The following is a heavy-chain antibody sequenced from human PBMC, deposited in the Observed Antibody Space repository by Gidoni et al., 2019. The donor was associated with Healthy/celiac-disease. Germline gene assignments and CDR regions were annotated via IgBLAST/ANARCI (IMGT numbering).Heavy chain of an antibody. D-gene: IGHD5-18*01. CDR3: AKGDGYTYGYYFDY. J-gene: IGHJ4*02. CDR1: VFTFSNYA. Sequence: EVQLLESGGGLVQPGGSLRLSCAASVFTFSNYAMSWVRQAPGKGLEWVSAISGSGGSTYYADSVKGRFTISRDNSKNTLYLQMNSLRAEDTAVYYCAKGDGYTYGYYFDYWGQGTLVTVSS. V-gene: IGHV3-23*01. CDR2: ISGSGGST.